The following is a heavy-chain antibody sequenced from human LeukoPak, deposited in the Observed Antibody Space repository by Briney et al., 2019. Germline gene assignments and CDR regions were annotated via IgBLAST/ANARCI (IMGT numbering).Heavy chain of an antibody. D-gene: IGHD2/OR15-2a*01. Sequence: SETLSLTCTVSGGSINSGDYYWSWIRQPPGKGLELIGYIYYSGSTFYNSSLKSRLIISVDRSMNHFSLNLNSLTAADTAVYYCARVTFSGFFDYWGQGRLVTVSS. CDR3: ARVTFSGFFDY. CDR2: IYYSGST. J-gene: IGHJ4*02. CDR1: GGSINSGDYY. V-gene: IGHV4-30-4*01.